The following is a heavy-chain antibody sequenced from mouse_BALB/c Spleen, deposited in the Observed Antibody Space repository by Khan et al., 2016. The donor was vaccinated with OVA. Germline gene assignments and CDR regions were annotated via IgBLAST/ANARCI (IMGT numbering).Heavy chain of an antibody. V-gene: IGHV1S137*01. CDR1: GYTFTDYA. J-gene: IGHJ3*01. CDR3: AREDSNYGAFAY. D-gene: IGHD2-5*01. CDR2: ISTYSGNS. Sequence: QVQLKESGPELVRPGVSVKISCKGSGYTFTDYAMHWVKQSHAKSLERIGIISTYSGNSNYKQRFKGKATMTVGKSSSTAYMELARLTSEDSAFYYCAREDSNYGAFAYWGQGTLVTVSA.